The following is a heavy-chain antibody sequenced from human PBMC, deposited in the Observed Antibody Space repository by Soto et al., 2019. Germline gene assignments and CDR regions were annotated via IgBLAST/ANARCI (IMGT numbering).Heavy chain of an antibody. D-gene: IGHD3-10*01. V-gene: IGHV3-23*01. CDR2: IGATGDDT. Sequence: GGSLRLSCAASGFTFSSFALSWVRQAPGKGLEWVSSIGATGDDTYYADFVMGRFTISRDNSNNMLFLQMNGLGAEDTAIYYCAKDVMGVARYCGQGTQVTVTS. CDR1: GFTFSSFA. CDR3: AKDVMGVARY. J-gene: IGHJ4*02.